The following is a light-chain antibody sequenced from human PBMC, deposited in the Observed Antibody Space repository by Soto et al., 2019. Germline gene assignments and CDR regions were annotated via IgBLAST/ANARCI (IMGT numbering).Light chain of an antibody. CDR3: SSYTTSSTVL. Sequence: QSALTQPASVSGSLGQSITISCTGSSSDVGAYNYVSWYQQHPGKDPKVVIFEVTKRPSGVSSRFSGSKSGNTASLTVSGLQAEDEGNYYCSSYTTSSTVLFGGGTKVTVL. CDR1: SSDVGAYNY. J-gene: IGLJ2*01. V-gene: IGLV2-14*01. CDR2: EVT.